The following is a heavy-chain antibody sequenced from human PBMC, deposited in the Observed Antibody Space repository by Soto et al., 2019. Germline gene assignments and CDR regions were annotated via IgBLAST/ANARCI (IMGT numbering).Heavy chain of an antibody. CDR2: IIPIFGTA. J-gene: IGHJ4*02. Sequence: GASVKVSCKASGGTFSSYAISWVRQAPGQGLEWMGGIIPIFGTANYAQKFQGRVTITADESTSTAYMELSSLRSEDTAVYYCARDERSGYYDLDYWGQGTLVTVSS. CDR1: GGTFSSYA. V-gene: IGHV1-69*13. CDR3: ARDERSGYYDLDY. D-gene: IGHD3-3*01.